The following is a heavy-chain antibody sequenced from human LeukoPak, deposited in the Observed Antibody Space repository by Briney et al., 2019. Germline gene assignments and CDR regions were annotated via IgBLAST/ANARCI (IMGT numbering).Heavy chain of an antibody. Sequence: GGSLRLSCAASGFTFNNTWMNWVRQAPGKGLEWVGRIKSKTDGVTTDYAAPVRGRFTISRDDSKNTLFLLMNSLKTEDTAIYYCTTDEGEYNWNYIWDWGQGTLVTVSS. J-gene: IGHJ4*02. D-gene: IGHD1-7*01. CDR1: GFTFNNTW. V-gene: IGHV3-15*01. CDR2: IKSKTDGVTT. CDR3: TTDEGEYNWNYIWD.